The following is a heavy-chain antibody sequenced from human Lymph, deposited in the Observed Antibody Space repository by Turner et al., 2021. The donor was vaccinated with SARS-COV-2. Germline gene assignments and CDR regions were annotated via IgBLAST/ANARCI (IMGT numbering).Heavy chain of an antibody. D-gene: IGHD2-21*02. Sequence: QMQLKESGPRMVKPLETLFLTCTVSGGSMNSNYWSWIRQPPGKRLQWIGYIYYRGSTNYNPSLESRVTISVDTSRNQFSLNLTSVTAADTAIYYCARETVNNWVDPWGQGTLVTVSS. V-gene: IGHV4-59*01. CDR3: ARETVNNWVDP. J-gene: IGHJ5*02. CDR1: GGSMNSNY. CDR2: IYYRGST.